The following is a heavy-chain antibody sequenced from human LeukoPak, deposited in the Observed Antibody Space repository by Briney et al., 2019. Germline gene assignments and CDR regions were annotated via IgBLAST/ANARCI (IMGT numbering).Heavy chain of an antibody. CDR1: GFTFSSYG. Sequence: PGRSLRLSCAASGFTFSSYGMHWVRQAPGKGLEWVSSISSSSSYIYYADSVKGRFTISRDNAKNSLYLQMNSLRAEDTAVYYCARLYSSSWSFDYWGQGTLVTVSS. CDR2: ISSSSSYI. J-gene: IGHJ4*02. V-gene: IGHV3-21*01. CDR3: ARLYSSSWSFDY. D-gene: IGHD6-13*01.